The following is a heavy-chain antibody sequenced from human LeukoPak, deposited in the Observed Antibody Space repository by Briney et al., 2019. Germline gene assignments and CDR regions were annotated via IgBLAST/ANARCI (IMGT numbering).Heavy chain of an antibody. CDR2: IYYSGST. CDR1: GGSISSSSYY. D-gene: IGHD3-9*01. V-gene: IGHV4-39*07. J-gene: IGHJ5*02. Sequence: PSETLSLTCTVSGGSISSSSYYWGWIRQPPGKGLEWIGSIYYSGSTYYNPSLKSRVTISVDTSKNQFSLKPSSVTAADTAVYYCASGGPYDILTGYWVYNWFDPWGQGTLVTVSS. CDR3: ASGGPYDILTGYWVYNWFDP.